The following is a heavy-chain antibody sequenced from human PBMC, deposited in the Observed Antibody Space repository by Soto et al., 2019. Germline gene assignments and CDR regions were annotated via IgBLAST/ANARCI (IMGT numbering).Heavy chain of an antibody. Sequence: EVQLVESGGGLVQPGGSLRLSCAASGFTFNSYWMDWVRQAPGKGLVWVSRIDSDGSSTSYADSVKGRFTISRDNAKNTLYLQMNSLGADDAAVYYCVKGGTYFDYWGEGTLVTVSS. CDR1: GFTFNSYW. J-gene: IGHJ4*02. CDR2: IDSDGSST. D-gene: IGHD1-1*01. V-gene: IGHV3-74*01. CDR3: VKGGTYFDY.